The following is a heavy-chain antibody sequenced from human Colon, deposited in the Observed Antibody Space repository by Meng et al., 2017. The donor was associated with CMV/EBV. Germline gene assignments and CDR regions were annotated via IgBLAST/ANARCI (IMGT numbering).Heavy chain of an antibody. D-gene: IGHD2-2*01. CDR3: ARQHSKYQLLFGDNWFDP. CDR2: INHSGST. J-gene: IGHJ5*02. Sequence: GSLRLSCAVYGGSFSGYYWSWIRQPPGKGLEWIGEINHSGSTNYNPSLKSRVTISVDTSKNQFSLKLSSVTAADTAVYYCARQHSKYQLLFGDNWFDPWGQGTLVTVSS. CDR1: GGSFSGYY. V-gene: IGHV4-34*01.